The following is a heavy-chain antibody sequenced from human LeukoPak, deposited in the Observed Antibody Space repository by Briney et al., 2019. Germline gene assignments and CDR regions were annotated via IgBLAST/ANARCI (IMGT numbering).Heavy chain of an antibody. CDR3: ARRAVTTNYYYYYYMDV. CDR1: GFTFSSYS. D-gene: IGHD4-17*01. CDR2: ISSSSSTI. Sequence: PGGSLRLSCAASGFTFSSYSMNWVRQAPGKGLEWVSYISSSSSTIYYADSVTGRFTISRDNAKNSLYLQMNSLRAEDTAVYYCARRAVTTNYYYYYYMDVWGKGTTVTVSS. V-gene: IGHV3-48*01. J-gene: IGHJ6*03.